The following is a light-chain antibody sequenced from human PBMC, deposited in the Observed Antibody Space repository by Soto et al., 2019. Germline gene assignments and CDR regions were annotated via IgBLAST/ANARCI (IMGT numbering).Light chain of an antibody. CDR2: AAS. V-gene: IGKV3-20*01. CDR1: QSVSSTY. CDR3: RHYINSQWT. J-gene: IGKJ1*01. Sequence: EIVLTQSPGTLSLSPGERATLSCRPSQSVSSTYLDWYQQKPGQAPRLLIYAASSRATGIPDRFSGGASATYFTRTISRLEPEDFAVYYCRHYINSQWTFGQGTKVEIK.